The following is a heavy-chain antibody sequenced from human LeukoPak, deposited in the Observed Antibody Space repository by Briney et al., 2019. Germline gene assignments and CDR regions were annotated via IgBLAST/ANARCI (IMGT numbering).Heavy chain of an antibody. V-gene: IGHV4-39*07. J-gene: IGHJ4*02. CDR2: IYYGGSA. Sequence: SETLSLTCTVSGGSISSSSYYWGWIRQPPGKGLEWIGTIYYGGSAYYNPSLKSRVTISVDTSKNQFSLKLSSVTAADTAVYYCATRNPMAYDTFDYWGQGTLVTVSS. CDR3: ATRNPMAYDTFDY. CDR1: GGSISSSSYY. D-gene: IGHD3-9*01.